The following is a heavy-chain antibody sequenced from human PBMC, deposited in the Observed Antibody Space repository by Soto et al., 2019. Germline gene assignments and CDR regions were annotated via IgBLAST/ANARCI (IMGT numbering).Heavy chain of an antibody. J-gene: IGHJ3*02. CDR3: ARDMTTVSTGHDAFDI. V-gene: IGHV1-18*01. Sequence: ASVKVSCKTSGYTFTSYGISWVRQAPGQGLEWMGWISAYNGNTNYAQKLQGRVTMTTDTSTSTAYMELRSLRSDDTAVYYCARDMTTVSTGHDAFDIWGQGTMVTVSS. D-gene: IGHD4-17*01. CDR1: GYTFTSYG. CDR2: ISAYNGNT.